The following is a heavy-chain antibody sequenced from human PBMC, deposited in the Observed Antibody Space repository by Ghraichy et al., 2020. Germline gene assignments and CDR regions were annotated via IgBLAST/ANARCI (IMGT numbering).Heavy chain of an antibody. J-gene: IGHJ4*02. CDR1: GGSISSYY. CDR2: IYYSGST. Sequence: SETLSLTCTVSGGSISSYYWSWIRQPPGKGLEWIGYIYYSGSTNYNPSLKSRVTISVDTSKNQFSLKLSSVTAADTAVYYCARLHYGDYPAGVDYWGQGTLVTVSS. D-gene: IGHD4-17*01. V-gene: IGHV4-59*08. CDR3: ARLHYGDYPAGVDY.